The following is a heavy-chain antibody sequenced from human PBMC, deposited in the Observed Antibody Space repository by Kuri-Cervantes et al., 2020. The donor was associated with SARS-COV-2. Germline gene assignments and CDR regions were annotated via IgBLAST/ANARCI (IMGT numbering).Heavy chain of an antibody. CDR3: ARDFSRTIQLWPSTLYYMDV. D-gene: IGHD5-18*01. V-gene: IGHV3-11*04. J-gene: IGHJ6*03. CDR1: GFTFSDYY. Sequence: GGSLRLSCAASGFTFSDYYMTWIRQAPGKGLEWVSYISSSGSTIYYADSVKGRFTISRDNAKNSLYLQMNSLRAEDTAVYYCARDFSRTIQLWPSTLYYMDVWGKGTTVTVSS. CDR2: ISSSGSTI.